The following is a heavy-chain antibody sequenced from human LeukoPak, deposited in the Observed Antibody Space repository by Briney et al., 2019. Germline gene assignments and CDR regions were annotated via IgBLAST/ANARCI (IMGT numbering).Heavy chain of an antibody. CDR2: IKSEYDGGTT. CDR1: GIIFSNTW. J-gene: IGHJ4*02. CDR3: ATDRADY. Sequence: PGGSLRLSCEASGIIFSNTWMNWVRQAPGKGLEWVGRIKSEYDGGTTDFAAPVKGRFTISRDDSKNTLELQMNTLKIEDTAVYFCATDRADYWGQGTLVTVSS. V-gene: IGHV3-15*05.